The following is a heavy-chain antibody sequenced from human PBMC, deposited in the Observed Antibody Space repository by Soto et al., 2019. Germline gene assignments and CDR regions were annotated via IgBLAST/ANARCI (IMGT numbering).Heavy chain of an antibody. CDR1: GYTCTSYG. J-gene: IGHJ4*02. CDR2: INAYDGNT. V-gene: IGHV1-18*01. D-gene: IGHD3-16*01. Sequence: QVQLVQSGAEVKKPGASVKVSCQASGYTCTSYGISGVRQATGQGLEWMGWINAYDGNTNYAQELQGRVTMTTDTSTSTAYMELRSLRSDDTAVYYCARDWFGVDYWGQGTLVTVSS. CDR3: ARDWFGVDY.